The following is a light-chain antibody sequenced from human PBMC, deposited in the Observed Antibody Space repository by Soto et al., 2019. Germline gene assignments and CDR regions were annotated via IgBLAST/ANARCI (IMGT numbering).Light chain of an antibody. J-gene: IGKJ2*01. CDR1: QSIYTK. Sequence: DIVLTQSPGTLSLSPGEGATLSCRASQSIYTKLAWYQKKSGQAPRLLIYDESTRAYGIPDRFSGSGSGKDLSLTTSRLEPEDFAVYYCKQYDGSLYTFAQGTKVDIX. CDR2: DES. CDR3: KQYDGSLYT. V-gene: IGKV3-20*01.